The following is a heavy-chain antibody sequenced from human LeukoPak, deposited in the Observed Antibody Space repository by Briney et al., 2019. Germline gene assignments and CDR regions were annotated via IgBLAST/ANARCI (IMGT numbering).Heavy chain of an antibody. CDR3: ARQPNYCGSGSYGDNWFDP. V-gene: IGHV5-51*01. Sequence: GESLKISCKGSGYSFTSYWIGWVRQMPGKGLEWMGIIYPGDSDTRYSPSFQGQVTISADKSISTAYLQWSSLKASDTAMYYCARQPNYCGSGSYGDNWFDPWGQGTLVTVSS. J-gene: IGHJ5*02. CDR1: GYSFTSYW. CDR2: IYPGDSDT. D-gene: IGHD3-10*01.